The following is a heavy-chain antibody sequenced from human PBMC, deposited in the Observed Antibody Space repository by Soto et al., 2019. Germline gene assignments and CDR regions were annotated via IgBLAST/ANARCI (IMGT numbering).Heavy chain of an antibody. J-gene: IGHJ4*02. D-gene: IGHD3-22*01. CDR1: GFTFSNLG. V-gene: IGHV3-33*01. Sequence: ESGGGVVQPGRSLRLSCAASGFTFSNLGMHWVRQAPGKGLEWVAIIWYDGSDKYYANSVEGRFAISRDNSKNTLYLQMNSLRVEDTAIYYCASGSTGYFLDYWGQGTQVTVSS. CDR3: ASGSTGYFLDY. CDR2: IWYDGSDK.